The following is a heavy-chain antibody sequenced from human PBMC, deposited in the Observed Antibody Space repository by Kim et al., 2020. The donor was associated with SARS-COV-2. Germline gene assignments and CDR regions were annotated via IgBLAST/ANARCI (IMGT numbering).Heavy chain of an antibody. CDR2: IYTSGST. J-gene: IGHJ6*02. CDR3: ARDPDIVADGGYYGMDV. Sequence: SETLSLTCTVSGDSISSYYWSWIRQPAGKGLEWIGRIYTSGSTNYNPSLKSRVTMSVDTSKNQFSLKLSSVTAADTAVYYCARDPDIVADGGYYGMDVWGQGTTVTVSS. CDR1: GDSISSYY. V-gene: IGHV4-4*07. D-gene: IGHD5-12*01.